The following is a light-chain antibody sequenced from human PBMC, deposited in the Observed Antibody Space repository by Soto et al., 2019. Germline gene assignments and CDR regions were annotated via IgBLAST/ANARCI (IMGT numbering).Light chain of an antibody. J-gene: IGKJ2*01. CDR1: QGISSY. Sequence: AIRMTQSPSSLYASTGDRVTITCRASQGISSYLAWYQQKTGKAPKLLIYAASTLQSGVPSRFSGSGSGTDFTLTISCLQSEEVATYYCQQYYSYLSYTVGQGTKLEIK. CDR3: QQYYSYLSYT. V-gene: IGKV1-8*01. CDR2: AAS.